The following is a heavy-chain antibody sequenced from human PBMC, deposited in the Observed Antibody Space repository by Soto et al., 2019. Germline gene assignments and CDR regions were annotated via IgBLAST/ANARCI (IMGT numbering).Heavy chain of an antibody. CDR1: GFTVSSNY. CDR3: AKSRVFIGAIVTLLDS. Sequence: GGSLSLSCAASGFTVSSNYMSWVRQAPGKGLEWVSVIYSGGSTYYADSVKGRFTISRGNSENTLYLQMNGLRADDTALYFCAKSRVFIGAIVTLLDSWGQGTQVTVSS. J-gene: IGHJ4*02. D-gene: IGHD3-16*02. CDR2: IYSGGST. V-gene: IGHV3-66*01.